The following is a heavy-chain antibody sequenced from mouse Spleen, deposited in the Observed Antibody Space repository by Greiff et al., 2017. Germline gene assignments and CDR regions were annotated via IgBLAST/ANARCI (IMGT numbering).Heavy chain of an antibody. CDR3: ARQLTGTWFDY. Sequence: VQLKESGGGLVKPGGSLKLSCAASGFTFSDYGMAWVRQAPGKGPEWVAFISNLAYSIYYADTVTGRFTISRENAKNTLYLEMSSLRSEDTAMYYCARQLTGTWFDYWGQGTTLTVSS. J-gene: IGHJ2*01. V-gene: IGHV5-15*01. CDR2: ISNLAYSI. CDR1: GFTFSDYG. D-gene: IGHD4-1*01.